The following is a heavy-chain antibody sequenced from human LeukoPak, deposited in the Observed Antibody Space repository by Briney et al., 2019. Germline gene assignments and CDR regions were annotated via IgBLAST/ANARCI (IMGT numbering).Heavy chain of an antibody. Sequence: NPSETLSLTCTVSGGSISSYYWSWIRQPPGKGLEWIGYIYYSGSTNYNPSLKSRVTTSVDTSRNQFSLKLSSVTAADTAVYYCARGIAAAGDPSPIDYWGQGTLVTVSS. D-gene: IGHD6-13*01. V-gene: IGHV4-59*01. CDR3: ARGIAAAGDPSPIDY. CDR1: GGSISSYY. CDR2: IYYSGST. J-gene: IGHJ4*02.